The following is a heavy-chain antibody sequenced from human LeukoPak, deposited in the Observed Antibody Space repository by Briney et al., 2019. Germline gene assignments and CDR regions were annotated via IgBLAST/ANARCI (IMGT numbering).Heavy chain of an antibody. J-gene: IGHJ4*02. Sequence: GGSLRLSCAASGFTFSSYSMNWVRQAPGKGLEWVAFIWYDGSKKYYADSVKGRFTISRDNSKNMVSLEMNSLRTEDTAVYYCAKDVNAYCSGDCSDYWGQGTLVTVSS. CDR3: AKDVNAYCSGDCSDY. D-gene: IGHD2-21*01. CDR2: IWYDGSKK. CDR1: GFTFSSYS. V-gene: IGHV3-30*02.